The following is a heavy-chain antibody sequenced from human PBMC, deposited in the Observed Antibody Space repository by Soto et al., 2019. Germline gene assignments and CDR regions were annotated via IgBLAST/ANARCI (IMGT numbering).Heavy chain of an antibody. Sequence: QVQLQESGPGLLKPSQTLSLLCTVSGGSINRGGYYCNWIRQHPGKGLEWIGYIFYSGSTYYNPCLRSLVTISAEKSENQFSLNLSSVTAAGTAVYFCARGYRQAGYSSSWVFDYWGQGTLVNVSS. D-gene: IGHD6-13*01. CDR2: IFYSGST. CDR3: ARGYRQAGYSSSWVFDY. J-gene: IGHJ4*02. CDR1: GGSINRGGYY. V-gene: IGHV4-31*01.